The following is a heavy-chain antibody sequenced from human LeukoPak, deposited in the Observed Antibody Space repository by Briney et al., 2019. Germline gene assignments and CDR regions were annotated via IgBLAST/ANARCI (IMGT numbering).Heavy chain of an antibody. Sequence: ASVKVSCKTSGYTFISYGINWVRQAPGQALEWMGWISAYNGNTNYAQKFQGRVTMTTDTSTSTAYMELRSLRSDDTADYYCARGAWEVRGVIRLDDAFDIWGQGTMVTVSS. CDR3: ARGAWEVRGVIRLDDAFDI. D-gene: IGHD3-10*01. CDR1: GYTFISYG. CDR2: ISAYNGNT. V-gene: IGHV1-18*01. J-gene: IGHJ3*02.